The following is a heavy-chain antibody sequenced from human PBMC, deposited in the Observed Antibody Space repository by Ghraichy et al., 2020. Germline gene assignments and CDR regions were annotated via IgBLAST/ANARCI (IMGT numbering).Heavy chain of an antibody. D-gene: IGHD3-3*01. V-gene: IGHV3-23*01. Sequence: SCAASGFTFSSYAMSWVRQAPGKGLEWVSAISVSGGSTIYADSVKGRFSISRDNSKNTLYLQMNSLRAEDTAVYYCAKQNYDFWTSFGYWGQGTLVTVSS. J-gene: IGHJ4*02. CDR1: GFTFSSYA. CDR3: AKQNYDFWTSFGY. CDR2: ISVSGGST.